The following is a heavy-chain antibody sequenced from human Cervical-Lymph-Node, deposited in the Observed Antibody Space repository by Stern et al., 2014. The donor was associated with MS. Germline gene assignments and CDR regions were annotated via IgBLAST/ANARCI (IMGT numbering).Heavy chain of an antibody. CDR2: SWYDGTNE. CDR1: GFTFSRYG. CDR3: ARDETPMAPGGFDI. J-gene: IGHJ3*02. V-gene: IGHV3-33*01. D-gene: IGHD5-18*01. Sequence: VQLVESGGGVVQPGRSLRLSCATSGFTFSRYGMHWVRQAPGKGLEWVAGSWYDGTNEYYADSVKGRFPISRDNSNNTLYLQMNSLRAEDTAVYFCARDETPMAPGGFDIWGRGTMVTVSS.